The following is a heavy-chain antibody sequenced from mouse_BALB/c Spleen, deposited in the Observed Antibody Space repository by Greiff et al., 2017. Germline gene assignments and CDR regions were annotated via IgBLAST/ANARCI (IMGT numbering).Heavy chain of an antibody. Sequence: EVQLQESGGGLVKPGGSLKLSCAASGFTFSSYAMSWVRQTPEKRLEWVASISSGGSTYYPDSVKGRFTISRDNARNILYLQMSSLRSEDTAMYYCARGITTATYFDYWGQGTTLTVSS. CDR2: ISSGGST. CDR1: GFTFSSYA. D-gene: IGHD1-2*01. V-gene: IGHV5-6-5*01. CDR3: ARGITTATYFDY. J-gene: IGHJ2*01.